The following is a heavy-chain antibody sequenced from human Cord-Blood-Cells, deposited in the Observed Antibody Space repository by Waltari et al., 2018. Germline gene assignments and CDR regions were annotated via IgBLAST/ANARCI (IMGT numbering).Heavy chain of an antibody. D-gene: IGHD3-22*01. CDR2: IIPIFGTA. J-gene: IGHJ5*02. CDR1: GGTFSSYA. Sequence: QVQLVQSGAEVKKPGSSVKVSCKASGGTFSSYAISWVRQAPGQGLEWMGGIIPIFGTAKYAQKFQGRVTITADESTSTAYMELSSLRSEDTAVYYCASGTTYYYDSSGYNWFDPWGQGTLVTVSS. CDR3: ASGTTYYYDSSGYNWFDP. V-gene: IGHV1-69*01.